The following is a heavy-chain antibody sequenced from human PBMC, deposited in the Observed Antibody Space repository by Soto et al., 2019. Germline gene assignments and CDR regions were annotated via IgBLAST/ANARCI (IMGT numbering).Heavy chain of an antibody. CDR3: AHRLLVPSGYDV. D-gene: IGHD6-13*01. CDR1: GCSLPRGVVG. J-gene: IGHJ6*02. Sequence: SGPTLVNPTQTLTLTCTFSGCSLPRGVVGVGWIRQPPGEALEWLALIYWNDEQYYNPSLRYRLTITRDTSKNQVVLTVTNMDPGDTATYYCAHRLLVPSGYDVWGQGTTVTVSS. V-gene: IGHV2-5*01. CDR2: IYWNDEQ.